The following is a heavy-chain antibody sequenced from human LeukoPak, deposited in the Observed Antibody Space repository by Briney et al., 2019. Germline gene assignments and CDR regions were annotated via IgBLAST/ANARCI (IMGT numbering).Heavy chain of an antibody. CDR3: AKEGVLGATMTNNWFDP. Sequence: SVKVSCKASGGTFSSYAIGWVRQAPGQGLEWMGGIIPIFGTANYAQNFQGRVTITADESASTAYMELTSLRSEDTAVYYCAKEGVLGATMTNNWFDPWGQGTLVTVSS. J-gene: IGHJ5*02. CDR2: IIPIFGTA. CDR1: GGTFSSYA. D-gene: IGHD1-26*01. V-gene: IGHV1-69*13.